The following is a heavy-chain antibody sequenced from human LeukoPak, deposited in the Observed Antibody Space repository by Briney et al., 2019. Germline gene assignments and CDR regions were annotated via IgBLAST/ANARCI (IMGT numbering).Heavy chain of an antibody. CDR2: ISAYNGNT. Sequence: ASVKVSCKASGYTFTSYGISWVRQAPGQGLEWMGWISAYNGNTNYAQKFQGRVTITADKTTSTTYMELSSLRSEDTAVYYCARGTYSAYELGSYMDVWGKGTTVTVAS. D-gene: IGHD5-12*01. CDR1: GYTFTSYG. V-gene: IGHV1-18*01. J-gene: IGHJ6*03. CDR3: ARGTYSAYELGSYMDV.